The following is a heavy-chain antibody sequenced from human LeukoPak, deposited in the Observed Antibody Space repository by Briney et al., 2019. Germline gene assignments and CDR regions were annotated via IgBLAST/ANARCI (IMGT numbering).Heavy chain of an antibody. D-gene: IGHD6-13*01. Sequence: HTGGSLRLSCAASGFTFSSYAMNWVRQAPGKGLEWVSGISGSGDSTYYADSVKGRFTISRDNSKNTLYLQMNSLRAEDTAVYYCARVYLSQQLVPGLDYWGQGTLVTVSS. CDR1: GFTFSSYA. V-gene: IGHV3-23*01. CDR3: ARVYLSQQLVPGLDY. CDR2: ISGSGDST. J-gene: IGHJ4*02.